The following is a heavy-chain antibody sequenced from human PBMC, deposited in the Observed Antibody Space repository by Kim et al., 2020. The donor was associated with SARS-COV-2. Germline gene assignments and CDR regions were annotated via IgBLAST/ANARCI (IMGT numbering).Heavy chain of an antibody. D-gene: IGHD2-2*01. V-gene: IGHV3-64D*09. Sequence: GGSLRLSCSASGFTFSSYAMHWVRQAPGKGLEYVSAISSNGGSTYYADSVKGRFTISRDNSKNTLYLQMSSLRAEDTAVYYCVKGGEYSVVVPAAQPRCNYYGMDICGQGTTVTVSS. CDR2: ISSNGGST. CDR3: VKGGEYSVVVPAAQPRCNYYGMDI. J-gene: IGHJ6*02. CDR1: GFTFSSYA.